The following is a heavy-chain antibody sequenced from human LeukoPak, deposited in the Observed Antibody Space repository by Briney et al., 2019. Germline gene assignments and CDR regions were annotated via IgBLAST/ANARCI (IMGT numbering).Heavy chain of an antibody. CDR3: ARGSFGHFDR. CDR2: FYSSGGT. CDR1: GGSISDYY. D-gene: IGHD5-18*01. V-gene: IGHV4-4*07. J-gene: IGHJ4*02. Sequence: PSETLSLTCSVSGGSISDYYWNWIRQPAGKGLEWIGRFYSSGGTYYNPSLKSPVSISVDKSKNQFSLKLSSVTAADTAVYYCARGSFGHFDRWGQGTLVTVSS.